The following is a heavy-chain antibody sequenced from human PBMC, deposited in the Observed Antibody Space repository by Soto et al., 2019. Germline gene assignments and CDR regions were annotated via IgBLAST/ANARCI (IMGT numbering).Heavy chain of an antibody. CDR1: GFTFSSYG. CDR2: ISYDGSNK. CDR3: AKSGGGFSYYYGMDV. Sequence: GGSLRLSCAASGFTFSSYGMHWVRQAPGKGLEWVAVISYDGSNKYYADSVKGRFTISRDNSKNTLYLQMNSLRAEDTAVYYCAKSGGGFSYYYGMDVWGQGTTVTVSS. D-gene: IGHD3-10*01. V-gene: IGHV3-30*18. J-gene: IGHJ6*02.